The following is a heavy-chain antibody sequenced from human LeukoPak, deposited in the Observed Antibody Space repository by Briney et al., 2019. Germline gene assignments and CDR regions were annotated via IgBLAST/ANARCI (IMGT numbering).Heavy chain of an antibody. V-gene: IGHV3-23*01. J-gene: IGHJ4*02. D-gene: IGHD3-10*01. CDR1: GFTFSSYA. CDR2: ISGSGGST. Sequence: GGSLRLSCAASGFTFSSYAMSWVRQAPGKGLEWVSAISGSGGSTYYADSVKGRFTISRDNSKNTLYLQMNSLRAEDTAVYYCAKGRSSHYYGSGSYQDYWGQGTLVTVSS. CDR3: AKGRSSHYYGSGSYQDY.